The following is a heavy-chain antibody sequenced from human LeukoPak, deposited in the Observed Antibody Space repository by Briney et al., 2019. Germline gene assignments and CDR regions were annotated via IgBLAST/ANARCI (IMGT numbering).Heavy chain of an antibody. V-gene: IGHV1-18*01. CDR2: ISANNGNT. D-gene: IGHD3-10*01. J-gene: IGHJ4*02. CDR1: GYTFTSYA. Sequence: ASVKVSCKASGYTFTSYAIIWVRQAPGQGLEWMGWISANNGNTNYAQKLQGRVTMTTDTSTSIAYMELRSLRYDDTAVYFCGRSFGNYYGSGTPPLYFDYWGQGTLVTVSS. CDR3: GRSFGNYYGSGTPPLYFDY.